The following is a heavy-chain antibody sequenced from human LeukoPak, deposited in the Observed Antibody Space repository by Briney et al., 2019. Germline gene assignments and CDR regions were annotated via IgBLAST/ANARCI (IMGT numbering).Heavy chain of an antibody. CDR3: ARNLWFGDY. D-gene: IGHD3-10*01. Sequence: PGGSLRLSCAASGFTFSSYSMNWVRQAPGKGLEWVSYISSSSRTIYYADSVKGRFTISRDNAKNSLYLQMNSLRAEDTAVYYCARNLWFGDYWGQGTLVTVSS. V-gene: IGHV3-48*01. J-gene: IGHJ4*02. CDR2: ISSSSRTI. CDR1: GFTFSSYS.